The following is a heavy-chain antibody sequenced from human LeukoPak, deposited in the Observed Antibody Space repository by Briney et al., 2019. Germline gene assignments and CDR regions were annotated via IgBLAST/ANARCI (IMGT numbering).Heavy chain of an antibody. Sequence: KPSETLSLTCTFSGGSISSYYWSRIRQPPGKGLEWIGYIYYSGSTNYNPSLKSRVTISVDTSKNQFSLKLSSVTAADTAVYYCATTGGYPDYWGQGTLVTVSS. J-gene: IGHJ4*02. V-gene: IGHV4-59*01. CDR2: IYYSGST. CDR1: GGSISSYY. CDR3: ATTGGYPDY. D-gene: IGHD1-14*01.